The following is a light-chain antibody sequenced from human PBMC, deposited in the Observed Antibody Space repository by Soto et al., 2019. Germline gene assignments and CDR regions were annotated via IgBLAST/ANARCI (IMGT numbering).Light chain of an antibody. J-gene: IGKJ2*01. CDR2: KAS. Sequence: DIQMTQSPSTLSAYVGDRVTITCRASQSISSRLAWYQQKPGKAPKLLIYKASSLESGVPSRFSGSGSGTEFTLTISSLQPDDFATYYCQQYNSYPYTFGQGTKLEIK. CDR3: QQYNSYPYT. CDR1: QSISSR. V-gene: IGKV1-5*03.